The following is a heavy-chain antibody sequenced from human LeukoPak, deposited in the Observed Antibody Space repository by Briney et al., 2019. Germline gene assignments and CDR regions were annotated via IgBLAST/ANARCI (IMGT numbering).Heavy chain of an antibody. CDR1: GGSFSGYY. CDR2: INHSGST. Sequence: SETLSLTCAVYGGSFSGYYWSWIRQPPGKGPEWIGEINHSGSTNYNPSLKSRVTISVDTSKNQFSLKLSSVTAADTAVYYCARRRFLELFDPWGQGTLVTVSS. CDR3: ARRRFLELFDP. J-gene: IGHJ5*02. D-gene: IGHD3-3*01. V-gene: IGHV4-34*01.